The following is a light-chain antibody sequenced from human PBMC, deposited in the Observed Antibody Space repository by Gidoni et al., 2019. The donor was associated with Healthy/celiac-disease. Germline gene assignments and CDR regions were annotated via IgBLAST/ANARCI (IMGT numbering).Light chain of an antibody. CDR2: SNN. Sequence: QSVLTQPPSASGTPGQRVTISCSGSSSNIGSNTVNWYQQLPGTPPKLLIYSNNQRPSGVPDRFSGPKSGTSASLAISGLQSEDEADYYCAAWDDSLNGWVFGGGTKLTVL. CDR1: SSNIGSNT. V-gene: IGLV1-44*01. CDR3: AAWDDSLNGWV. J-gene: IGLJ3*02.